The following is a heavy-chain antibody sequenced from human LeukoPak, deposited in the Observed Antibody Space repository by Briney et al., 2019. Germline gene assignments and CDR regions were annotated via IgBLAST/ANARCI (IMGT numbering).Heavy chain of an antibody. CDR3: AKSPWFGELSYFDY. J-gene: IGHJ4*02. Sequence: PGGSLRLSRAASGFTFSSYAMSWVRQAPGKGLEWVSAISGSGGSTYYADSVKGRFTISRDNSKNTLYLQMNSLRAEDTAVYYCAKSPWFGELSYFDYWGQGTLVTVSS. V-gene: IGHV3-23*01. CDR1: GFTFSSYA. D-gene: IGHD3-10*01. CDR2: ISGSGGST.